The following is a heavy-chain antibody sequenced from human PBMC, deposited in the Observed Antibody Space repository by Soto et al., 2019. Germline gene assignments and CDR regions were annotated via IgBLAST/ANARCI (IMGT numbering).Heavy chain of an antibody. V-gene: IGHV5-51*01. J-gene: IGHJ4*02. D-gene: IGHD1-1*01. CDR2: IYPSDSDT. CDR3: ARGGGSTRTFDY. CDR1: GYNFAGYW. Sequence: GESLKISCKGSGYNFAGYWIAWVRQMPGKGLELMGIIYPSDSDTRYRPSFQGQVTISADKSISSAYLQWSSLRASDTAMYYCARGGGSTRTFDYWGQGTPVTV.